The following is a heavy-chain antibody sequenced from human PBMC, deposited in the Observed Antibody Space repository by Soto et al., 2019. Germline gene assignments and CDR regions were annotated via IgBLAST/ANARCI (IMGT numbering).Heavy chain of an antibody. D-gene: IGHD6-6*01. J-gene: IGHJ6*02. CDR1: GGTFSSYA. Sequence: QVQLVQSGAEVKKPGSSVKVSCKASGGTFSSYAISWVRQAPGQGLEWMGGIIPIFGTANYAQKFQGRVTITADESTSTAYMELSSLRSEDTAVYYCARGRIAARPSYCYGMDVWGQGTTVTVSS. V-gene: IGHV1-69*12. CDR3: ARGRIAARPSYCYGMDV. CDR2: IIPIFGTA.